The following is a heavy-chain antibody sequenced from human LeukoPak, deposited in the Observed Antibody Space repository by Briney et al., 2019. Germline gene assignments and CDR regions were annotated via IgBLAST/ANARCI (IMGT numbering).Heavy chain of an antibody. D-gene: IGHD5-24*01. Sequence: GESLKISCKGSGYTFTSYWIAWVRQLPGKGLEWMAIVYPGDSDTRYSPSFQGQVTISADKSISTAYLQWSSLRASDTAMYYCARHVRDDYRSLDIWGQGTMVTVSS. CDR3: ARHVRDDYRSLDI. CDR1: GYTFTSYW. J-gene: IGHJ3*02. V-gene: IGHV5-51*01. CDR2: VYPGDSDT.